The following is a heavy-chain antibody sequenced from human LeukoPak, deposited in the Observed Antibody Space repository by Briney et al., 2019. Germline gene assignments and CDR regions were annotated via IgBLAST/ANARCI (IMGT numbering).Heavy chain of an antibody. D-gene: IGHD2-15*01. V-gene: IGHV5-10-1*01. CDR3: ARTPDCSGGSCYPDY. CDR1: GYSFTTYW. CDR2: IDPSDSYT. J-gene: IGHJ4*02. Sequence: GASLRTSCKGSGYSFTTYWISWVRQMPGKGREWMGRIDPSDSYTNYSPSFQGHVTISADKSISTAYLQWSSLKASDTAMYYCARTPDCSGGSCYPDYWGQGTLVTVSS.